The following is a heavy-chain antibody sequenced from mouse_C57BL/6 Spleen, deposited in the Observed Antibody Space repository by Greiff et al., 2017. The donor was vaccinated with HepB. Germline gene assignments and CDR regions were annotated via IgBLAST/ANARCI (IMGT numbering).Heavy chain of an antibody. CDR3: ARGYGNYPSFAY. D-gene: IGHD2-1*01. CDR1: GYTFTSYW. Sequence: QVQLQQPGAELVMPGASVKLSCKASGYTFTSYWMHWVKQRPGQGLEWIGEIDPSDSYTNYNQKFKGKSTLTVDKSSSTAYMQLSSLTSEDSAVYYFARGYGNYPSFAYWGQGTLVTVSA. CDR2: IDPSDSYT. J-gene: IGHJ3*01. V-gene: IGHV1-69*01.